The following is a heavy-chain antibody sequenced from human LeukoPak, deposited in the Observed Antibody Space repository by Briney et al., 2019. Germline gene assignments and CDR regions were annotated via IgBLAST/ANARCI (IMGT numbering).Heavy chain of an antibody. Sequence: PSETLSLTCTVSGGSISSSSYYWGWIRQPPGKGLEWIGSIYHSGSTYYNPSLKSRVTISVDTSKNQFSLKLSSVTAADTAVYYCARGRSSWGWFDPWGQGTLVTVSS. CDR1: GGSISSSSYY. D-gene: IGHD6-13*01. V-gene: IGHV4-39*07. CDR2: IYHSGST. CDR3: ARGRSSWGWFDP. J-gene: IGHJ5*02.